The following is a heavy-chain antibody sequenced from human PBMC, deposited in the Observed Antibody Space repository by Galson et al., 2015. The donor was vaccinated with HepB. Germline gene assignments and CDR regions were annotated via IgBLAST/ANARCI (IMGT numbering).Heavy chain of an antibody. D-gene: IGHD6-19*01. V-gene: IGHV6-1*01. Sequence: AISGDSVSSNRAAWTWIRQSPSRGLEWLGRTYYRSKWYDDYAVSVESRITINPDTSKNQFSLQLNSVTPEDTAVYYCVRGGGWAFDYWGQGTLVTVSS. J-gene: IGHJ4*02. CDR1: GDSVSSNRAA. CDR3: VRGGGWAFDY. CDR2: TYYRSKWYD.